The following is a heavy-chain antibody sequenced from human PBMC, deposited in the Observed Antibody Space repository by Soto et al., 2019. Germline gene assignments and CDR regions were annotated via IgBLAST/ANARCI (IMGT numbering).Heavy chain of an antibody. CDR1: GYTFTSYG. CDR2: ISAYNGNT. D-gene: IGHD4-17*01. J-gene: IGHJ4*02. Sequence: SVKVSCKASGYTFTSYGISWVRQAPGQGLEWMGWISAYNGNTNYAQKLQGRVTMTTDTSTSTAYMELRSLRSDDTAVYYCARDWETTVTTQPDYWGQGTLVTVSS. V-gene: IGHV1-18*01. CDR3: ARDWETTVTTQPDY.